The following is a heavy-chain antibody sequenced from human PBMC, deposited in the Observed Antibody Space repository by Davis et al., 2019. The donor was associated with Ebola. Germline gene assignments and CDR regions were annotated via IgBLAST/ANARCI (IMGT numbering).Heavy chain of an antibody. CDR3: ARVGTIFGVVPHDYFDY. CDR2: IKQDGSEK. D-gene: IGHD3-3*01. J-gene: IGHJ4*02. Sequence: GESLKISCAASGFTFSSYWMSRVRQAPGKGLEWVANIKQDGSEKYYVDSVKGRFTISRDNAKNSLYLQMNSLRAEDTAVYYCARVGTIFGVVPHDYFDYWGQGTLVTVSS. V-gene: IGHV3-7*03. CDR1: GFTFSSYW.